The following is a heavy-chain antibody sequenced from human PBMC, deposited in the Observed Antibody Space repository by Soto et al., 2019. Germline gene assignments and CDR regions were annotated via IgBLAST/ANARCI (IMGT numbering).Heavy chain of an antibody. V-gene: IGHV4-59*01. Sequence: LSLTCTVSGGSISSYYWSWIRQPPGKGLEWIGYIYYSGSTNYNPSLKSRVTISVDTSKNQFSLKLSSVTAADTAVYYCARDLGYYDFWSGSLGPYGMDVWGQGTTVTVSS. CDR3: ARDLGYYDFWSGSLGPYGMDV. CDR2: IYYSGST. D-gene: IGHD3-3*01. J-gene: IGHJ6*02. CDR1: GGSISSYY.